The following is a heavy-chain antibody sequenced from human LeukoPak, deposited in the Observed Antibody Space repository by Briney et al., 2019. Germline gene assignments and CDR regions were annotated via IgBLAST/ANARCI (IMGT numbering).Heavy chain of an antibody. CDR1: GGSFNGYY. J-gene: IGHJ2*01. Sequence: KPSETLSLTCAVYGGSFNGYYWSWIRQPPGKGLEWIGEIDHSGSTNYNPSLKSRVTISVDTSKNQFSLKLSSVTAADTAVYYCARVPWGLGWYFDLWGRGTLVTVSS. D-gene: IGHD7-27*01. CDR2: IDHSGST. V-gene: IGHV4-34*01. CDR3: ARVPWGLGWYFDL.